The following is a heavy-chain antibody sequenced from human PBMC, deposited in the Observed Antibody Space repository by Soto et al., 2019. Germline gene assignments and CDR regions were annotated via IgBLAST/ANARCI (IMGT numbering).Heavy chain of an antibody. J-gene: IGHJ4*02. V-gene: IGHV1-69*08. CDR2: IVPILGLP. D-gene: IGHD3-10*01. Sequence: QVQLVQSGAEVKKPGSSVKVSCKASGGTFSSYTVSWVRQAPGQGLEWMGRIVPILGLPNYAQRFQGRVTITAEKGTNTAYMELSSLRSEDTAVYYCARDRCAYGSGSTIDYWGQGTLVTVSS. CDR1: GGTFSSYT. CDR3: ARDRCAYGSGSTIDY.